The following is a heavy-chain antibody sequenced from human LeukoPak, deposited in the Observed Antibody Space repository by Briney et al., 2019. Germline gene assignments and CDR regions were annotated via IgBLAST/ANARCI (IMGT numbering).Heavy chain of an antibody. Sequence: GGSLRLSCAASGFTFSSYGMSWVRQAPGKGLEWVSGISWNSGSIGYADSVKGRFTISRDNAKNSLYLQMNSLRAEDTALYYCAKGYSYGPEIDYRGQGTLVTVSS. J-gene: IGHJ4*02. D-gene: IGHD5-18*01. CDR3: AKGYSYGPEIDY. CDR2: ISWNSGSI. CDR1: GFTFSSYG. V-gene: IGHV3-9*01.